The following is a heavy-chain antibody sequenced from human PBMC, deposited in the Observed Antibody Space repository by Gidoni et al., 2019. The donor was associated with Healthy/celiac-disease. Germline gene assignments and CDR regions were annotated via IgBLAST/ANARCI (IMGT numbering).Heavy chain of an antibody. CDR1: GGSISSYY. J-gene: IGHJ3*02. Sequence: QVQLQESGPGLVKPSETLSLTCTVSGGSISSYYWSWIRQPPGKGLEWIGYIYYSGSTNYNPSLKSRVTISVDTSKNQFSLKLSSVTAADTAVYYCARDPYSSDTWAFDIWGQGTMVTVSS. CDR2: IYYSGST. CDR3: ARDPYSSDTWAFDI. V-gene: IGHV4-59*01. D-gene: IGHD5-18*01.